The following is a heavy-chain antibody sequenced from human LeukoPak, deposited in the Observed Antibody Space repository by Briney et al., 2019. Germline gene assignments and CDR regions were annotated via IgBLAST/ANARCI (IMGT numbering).Heavy chain of an antibody. CDR2: INWDGINS. CDR1: GFTFEDYG. D-gene: IGHD1-7*01. V-gene: IGHV3-20*04. J-gene: IGHJ4*02. CDR3: ARGNYGPDY. Sequence: GGSLRLSCAASGFTFEDYGMSWVRQAPGKGLEWVSGINWDGINSDYADSVKGRFTISRDNARNSLYLQINSLRAEDTAFYYCARGNYGPDYWGQGTLVTVSS.